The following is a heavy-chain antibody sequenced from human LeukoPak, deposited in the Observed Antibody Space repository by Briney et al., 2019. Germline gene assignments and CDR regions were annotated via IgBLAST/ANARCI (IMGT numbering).Heavy chain of an antibody. CDR2: IYQSGST. J-gene: IGHJ4*02. D-gene: IGHD6-19*01. V-gene: IGHV4-59*08. Sequence: SETLSLTCTVSGGSINSYYWSWIRQPPGKGLEWIGYIYQSGSTNHNPSPKSRVTISVDTSKNQFSLKVTSVTVADTAVYYCARHASQWLIRGPFDYWGQGTLVTVSS. CDR3: ARHASQWLIRGPFDY. CDR1: GGSINSYY.